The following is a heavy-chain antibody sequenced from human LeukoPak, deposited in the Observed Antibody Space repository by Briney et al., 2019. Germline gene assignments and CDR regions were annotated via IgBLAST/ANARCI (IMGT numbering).Heavy chain of an antibody. CDR3: ARERDFDY. D-gene: IGHD1-1*01. CDR2: IRYDGSNK. J-gene: IGHJ4*02. CDR1: GFTFSSYW. Sequence: PGGSLRLSCAASGFTFSSYWMSWVRQAPGKGLEWVAFIRYDGSNKYYADSVKGRFTISRDNSKNTLYLQMNSLRVEDTAVYYCARERDFDYWGQGTLVTVSS. V-gene: IGHV3-30*02.